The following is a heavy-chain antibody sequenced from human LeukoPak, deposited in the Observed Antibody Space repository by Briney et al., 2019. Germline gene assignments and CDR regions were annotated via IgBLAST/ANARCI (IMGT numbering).Heavy chain of an antibody. D-gene: IGHD2/OR15-2a*01. V-gene: IGHV3-21*01. CDR2: ISSSSSYI. CDR1: GFTFSSYS. CDR3: ARAFRARYFDL. Sequence: GGSLRLSCAASGFTFSSYSMNWVRQAPGKGLEWVSSISSSSSYIYYADSVKGRFTISRDNAKNSLYLQMNSLRAEDTAVYYCARAFRARYFDLWGRGTLVTVSS. J-gene: IGHJ2*01.